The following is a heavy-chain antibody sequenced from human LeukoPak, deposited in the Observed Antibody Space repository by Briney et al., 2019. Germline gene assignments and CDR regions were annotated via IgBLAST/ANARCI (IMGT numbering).Heavy chain of an antibody. J-gene: IGHJ6*02. D-gene: IGHD6-6*01. V-gene: IGHV3-23*01. Sequence: GGSLRLSCAASGFTFSSYAMSWVRQAPGKGLEWVSAISGSGGSTYYADSVKGRFTISRDNSKNTLYLQMNSLRAEDTAVYYCARDGVPNYYYYGMDVWGQGTTVNVSS. CDR2: ISGSGGST. CDR3: ARDGVPNYYYYGMDV. CDR1: GFTFSSYA.